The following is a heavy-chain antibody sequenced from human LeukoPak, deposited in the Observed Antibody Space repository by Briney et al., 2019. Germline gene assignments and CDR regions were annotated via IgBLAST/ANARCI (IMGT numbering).Heavy chain of an antibody. CDR2: VNPSDGGP. V-gene: IGHV1-46*01. CDR3: ARDSSNWAFDY. J-gene: IGHJ4*02. D-gene: IGHD6-19*01. CDR1: GYTFINNN. Sequence: ASVKVSCKASGYTFINNNMHWVRQAPGQGLEWMGAVNPSDGGPTYAQKFQGRVIVTRDTSTSTVYMELSSLTSEDTAVYYCARDSSNWAFDYWGQGTLVTVSS.